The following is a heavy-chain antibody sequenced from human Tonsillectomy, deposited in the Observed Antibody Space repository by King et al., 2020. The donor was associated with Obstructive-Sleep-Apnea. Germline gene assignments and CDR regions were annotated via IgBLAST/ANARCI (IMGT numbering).Heavy chain of an antibody. V-gene: IGHV2-5*02. CDR2: IYWDDGK. J-gene: IGHJ2*01. CDR1: GFSLSTSGVG. D-gene: IGHD3-22*01. CDR3: AHRPDDSSGPGYFDL. Sequence: TLKESGPTLVKPTQTLTLTCTFSGFSLSTSGVGVGWIRQPPGKALEWLALIYWDDGKRYSPSLKSRLTITKATSNNQVVLTLTNMDPVDTATYYCAHRPDDSSGPGYFDLWGRGTLVTVSS.